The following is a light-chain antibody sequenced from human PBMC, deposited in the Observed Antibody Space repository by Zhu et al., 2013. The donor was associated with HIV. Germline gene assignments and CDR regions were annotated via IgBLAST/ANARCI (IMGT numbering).Light chain of an antibody. V-gene: IGKV1-9*01. CDR1: QDIDRY. CDR3: LQYSNYPRT. Sequence: DIQLTQSPSLLSASVGDRVTITCRASQDIDRYLAWYQQTPGKAPKVLVYHASTLESGVPSRFSGSGSETEFTLTISSLQPDDSATYYCLQYSNYPRTFGQGTKVEIK. CDR2: HAS. J-gene: IGKJ1*01.